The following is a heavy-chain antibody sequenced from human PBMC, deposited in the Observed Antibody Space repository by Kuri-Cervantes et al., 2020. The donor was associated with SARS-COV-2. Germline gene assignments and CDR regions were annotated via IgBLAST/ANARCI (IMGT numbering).Heavy chain of an antibody. Sequence: SETLSLTCAVYGGSFSAYYWRWSWIRQPPGKGLEWIGEINHSGSTNYKPSLKSRVTISVDTSKNQFSLKLTSVTAADTAVYYCARDWGRGELDYWGQGTLVTVSS. D-gene: IGHD3-16*01. CDR1: GGSFSAYY. J-gene: IGHJ4*02. CDR3: ARDWGRGELDY. CDR2: INHSGST. V-gene: IGHV4-34*01.